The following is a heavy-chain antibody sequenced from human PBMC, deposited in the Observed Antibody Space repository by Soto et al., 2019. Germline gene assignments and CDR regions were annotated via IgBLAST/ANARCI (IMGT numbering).Heavy chain of an antibody. V-gene: IGHV3-23*01. CDR1: GFLSSSYA. Sequence: GGSLRLSCAASGFLSSSYAMSWVRQAPGKGLEWVSSISGSGGGTYYADSVKGRFTISRDNSKNTLYLQMNSLRAEDTALYYCGKGLVQWLEWPPDAFDIWGEGTMVTVSS. J-gene: IGHJ3*02. CDR2: ISGSGGGT. CDR3: GKGLVQWLEWPPDAFDI. D-gene: IGHD3-3*01.